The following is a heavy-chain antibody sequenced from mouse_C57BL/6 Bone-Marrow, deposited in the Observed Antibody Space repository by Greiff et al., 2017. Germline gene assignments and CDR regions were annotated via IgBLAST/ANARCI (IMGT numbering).Heavy chain of an antibody. J-gene: IGHJ2*01. Sequence: EVKLVESGGDLVKPGGSLKLSCAASGFTFSSYGMSWVRQTPDKRLEWVATISSGGSYTYYPDSVKGRFTISRDNAKNTLYLQMSSLKSEDTAMYYCARLGRKYFDYWGQGTTLTVSS. V-gene: IGHV5-6*01. CDR3: ARLGRKYFDY. CDR1: GFTFSSYG. D-gene: IGHD4-1*01. CDR2: ISSGGSYT.